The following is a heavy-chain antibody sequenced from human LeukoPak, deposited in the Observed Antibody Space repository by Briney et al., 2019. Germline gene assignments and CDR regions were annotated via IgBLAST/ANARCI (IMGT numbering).Heavy chain of an antibody. V-gene: IGHV3-21*01. J-gene: IGHJ6*03. CDR2: ISSSSSYI. D-gene: IGHD2-2*01. CDR3: ARDEVVPAAIGYYYYMDV. CDR1: GFTFSSYS. Sequence: PGGSLRLSCVASGFTFSSYSMNWVRQAPGKGLEWVSSISSSSSYIYYADSVKGRFTISRDNAKNSLYLQMNSLRAEDTAVYYCARDEVVPAAIGYYYYMDVWGKGTTVTVSS.